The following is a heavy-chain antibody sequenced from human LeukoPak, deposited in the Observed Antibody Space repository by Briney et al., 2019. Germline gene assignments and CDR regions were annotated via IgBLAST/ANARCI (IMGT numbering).Heavy chain of an antibody. J-gene: IGHJ4*02. D-gene: IGHD3-22*01. V-gene: IGHV4-39*01. CDR3: VRPGDSSSYYYGFEY. CDR2: IYYSGGT. Sequence: SETLSLTCTVSGGSISSSSYYSGWIRQPPGKGLEWIGSIYYSGGTYYNPSLKSRVTISVDTSKNQFSLKLNSVTAADTAVYYCVRPGDSSSYYYGFEYWGQGTLVTVSS. CDR1: GGSISSSSYY.